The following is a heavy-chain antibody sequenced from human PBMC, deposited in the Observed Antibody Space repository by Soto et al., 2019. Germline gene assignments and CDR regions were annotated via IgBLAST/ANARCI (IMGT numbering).Heavy chain of an antibody. CDR1: GYSISSSNW. D-gene: IGHD4-17*01. CDR3: ARVRGMTTATTDRGVDV. J-gene: IGHJ6*02. Sequence: SETLSLTCAVSGYSISSSNWWGWIRQPPGKGLEWIGYIYYSGSTYYNPSLKSRVTISVDTSKNQFSLQLTSLTAADTAVYYCARVRGMTTATTDRGVDVWGQGTTVTVSS. V-gene: IGHV4-28*03. CDR2: IYYSGST.